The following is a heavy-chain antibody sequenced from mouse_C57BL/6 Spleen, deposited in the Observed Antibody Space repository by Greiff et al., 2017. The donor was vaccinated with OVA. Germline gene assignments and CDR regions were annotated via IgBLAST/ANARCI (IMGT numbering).Heavy chain of an antibody. Sequence: VQLQQSGPVLVKPGASVKMSCKASGYTFTDYYMNWVKQSHGKSLEWIGVINPYNGGTSYNQKFKGKATLTVDKSSSTAYMELNSLTSEDSAVYYCAGGDYGSSRWYFDDWGTGTTVTVSS. J-gene: IGHJ1*03. V-gene: IGHV1-19*01. CDR1: GYTFTDYY. D-gene: IGHD1-1*01. CDR3: AGGDYGSSRWYFDD. CDR2: INPYNGGT.